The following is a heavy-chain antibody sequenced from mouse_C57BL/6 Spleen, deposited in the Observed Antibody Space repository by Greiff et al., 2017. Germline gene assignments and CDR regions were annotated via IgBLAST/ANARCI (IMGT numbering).Heavy chain of an antibody. CDR3: ARNLDYYGSFWYFDV. CDR1: GFSLTSYG. Sequence: QVQLQQSGPGLVQPSQSLSITCTVSGFSLTSYGVHWVRQSPGKGLEWLGVIWSGGSTDYNAAFISRLSISKDNSKSQVFFKMNSLQADDTAIYYCARNLDYYGSFWYFDVWGTGTTVTVSS. V-gene: IGHV2-2*01. J-gene: IGHJ1*03. CDR2: IWSGGST. D-gene: IGHD1-1*01.